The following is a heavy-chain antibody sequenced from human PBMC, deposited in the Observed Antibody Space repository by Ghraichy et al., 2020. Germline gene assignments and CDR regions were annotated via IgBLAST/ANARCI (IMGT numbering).Heavy chain of an antibody. D-gene: IGHD3-16*01. V-gene: IGHV1-8*02. Sequence: ASVKVSCKASGYTFTSYDINWVRQATGQGLEWMGWMNPNSGNTGYAQKFQGRVTMTRNTSISTAYMELSSLRSEDTAVYYCARGRSGGGRGWQHRHPTDYWGQGTLVTVSS. CDR1: GYTFTSYD. CDR3: ARGRSGGGRGWQHRHPTDY. CDR2: MNPNSGNT. J-gene: IGHJ4*02.